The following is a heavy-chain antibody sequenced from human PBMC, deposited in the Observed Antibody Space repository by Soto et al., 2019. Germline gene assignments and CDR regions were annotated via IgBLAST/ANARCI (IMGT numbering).Heavy chain of an antibody. J-gene: IGHJ6*02. CDR2: ISEGGGKK. D-gene: IGHD3-22*01. Sequence: PGGSLRLSCAASGFTFSSYAMSWVRQAPGKGLEWVSAISEGGGKKYYVDSVKGRFTISRDNAKNSLYLQMNSLRAEDTAVYYCARFYYDSSGYLPSPYYYYYGMDVWGQGTTVTVSS. CDR1: GFTFSSYA. V-gene: IGHV3-23*01. CDR3: ARFYYDSSGYLPSPYYYYYGMDV.